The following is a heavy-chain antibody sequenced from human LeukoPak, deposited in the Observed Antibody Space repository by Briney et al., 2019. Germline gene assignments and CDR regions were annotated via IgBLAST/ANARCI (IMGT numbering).Heavy chain of an antibody. CDR2: IYYSGST. D-gene: IGHD6-19*01. Sequence: SETLSLTCTVSGGSISSSSYYWGWIRQPPGKGLEWIGSIYYSGSTYYNPSLKSRVTISVDTSKNQFSLKLSSVTAADTAVYYCARAIAVAEVDYWGQGTLVTVSS. V-gene: IGHV4-39*07. CDR1: GGSISSSSYY. CDR3: ARAIAVAEVDY. J-gene: IGHJ4*02.